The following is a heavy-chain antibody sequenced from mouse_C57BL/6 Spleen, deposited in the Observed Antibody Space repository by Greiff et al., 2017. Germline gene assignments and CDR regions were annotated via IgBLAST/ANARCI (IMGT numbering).Heavy chain of an antibody. D-gene: IGHD1-1*01. J-gene: IGHJ4*01. CDR3: ARGDYGSSLSYAMDY. CDR2: IYPGSGNT. CDR1: GYTFTDYY. Sequence: QVQLTESGPELVKPGASVKISCKASGYTFTDYYINWVKQRPGQGLEWIGWIYPGSGNTKYNEKFKGKATLTVDTSSSTAYMQLSSLTSEDSAVYFGARGDYGSSLSYAMDYWGQGTSVTVSS. V-gene: IGHV1-84*01.